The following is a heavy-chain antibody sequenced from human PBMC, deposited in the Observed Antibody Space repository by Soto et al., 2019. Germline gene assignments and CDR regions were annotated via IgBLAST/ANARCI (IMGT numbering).Heavy chain of an antibody. Sequence: PGGSLRLSCAASGFTLSSYHMDWVRQDPGKGLEWVSYINIHSDTTHYADSVKGRFTISRDNAKNSLYLQMDSLRAEDTAVYYCARDGTTGTANFHYAMDVWGQGTTVTVSS. CDR3: ARDGTTGTANFHYAMDV. CDR1: GFTLSSYH. V-gene: IGHV3-48*01. CDR2: INIHSDTT. J-gene: IGHJ6*02. D-gene: IGHD4-17*01.